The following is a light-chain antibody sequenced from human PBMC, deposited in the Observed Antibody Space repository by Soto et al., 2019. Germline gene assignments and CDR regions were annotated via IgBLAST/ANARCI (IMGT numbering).Light chain of an antibody. CDR2: DVS. CDR3: SSYTRSSTYV. CDR1: SSDVGGYNY. V-gene: IGLV2-14*01. J-gene: IGLJ1*01. Sequence: QSVLTQPASVSGSPGQSIAISCIGSSSDVGGYNYVSWHQQHPGKAPKVVIYDVSNRPSGVSDRFSGSKSGNTASLTISGLQAEDEADYYCSSYTRSSTYVFGTGSKVTLL.